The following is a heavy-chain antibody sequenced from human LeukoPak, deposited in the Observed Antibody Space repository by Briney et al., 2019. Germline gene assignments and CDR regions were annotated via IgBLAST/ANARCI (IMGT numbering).Heavy chain of an antibody. CDR2: MNPNSGNT. CDR1: GYTFTSYD. CDR3: ARGIDAGLRYAFHI. D-gene: IGHD3/OR15-3a*01. J-gene: IGHJ3*02. V-gene: IGHV1-8*03. Sequence: ASVKVSCKASGYTFTSYDINWVRQATGQGLEWMGWMNPNSGNTGYAQKFQGRVTITRNTSISTAYMELSSLRSEDTAVYYCARGIDAGLRYAFHIWGQGTMVTVSS.